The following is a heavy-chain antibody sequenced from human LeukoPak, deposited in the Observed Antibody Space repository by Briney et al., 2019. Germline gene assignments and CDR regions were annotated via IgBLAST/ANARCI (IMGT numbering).Heavy chain of an antibody. CDR1: GNYW. J-gene: IGHJ6*02. Sequence: GGSLRLSCAASGNYWMHWVRQAPGKGLVWVSHINGDGSWTTYADSVKGRFTISKDNAKNTVYLQMNSLRAEDTAVYYCARDPGSGYFLWGQGTTVTVSS. CDR3: ARDPGSGYFL. D-gene: IGHD3-3*01. V-gene: IGHV3-74*01. CDR2: INGDGSWT.